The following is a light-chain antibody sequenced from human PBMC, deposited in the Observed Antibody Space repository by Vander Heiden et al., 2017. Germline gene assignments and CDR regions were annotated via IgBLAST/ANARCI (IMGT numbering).Light chain of an antibody. CDR1: QSVGIS. Sequence: DIQMTQSPSSLSASVGDRVTITCRASQSVGISLNWYQQKLGKAPKLLISAASSLQSGVPSRFSGSGSGTDFTLTISSLQPEDFATYFCQQSDTIRYTFGQGTKLEIK. CDR2: AAS. V-gene: IGKV1-39*01. CDR3: QQSDTIRYT. J-gene: IGKJ2*01.